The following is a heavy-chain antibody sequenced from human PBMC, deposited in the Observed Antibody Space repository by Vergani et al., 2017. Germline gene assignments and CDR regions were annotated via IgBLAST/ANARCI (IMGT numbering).Heavy chain of an antibody. J-gene: IGHJ4*02. V-gene: IGHV3-23*01. CDR1: GFTFSTYA. Sequence: EVQLLESGGSLKQPGGSVRLSCAASGFTFSTYAMHWVRQAPRKGLEWVSALTGGGGSTYYAKSFKGRFIISRDNSRETLYLQMNSLRPEDTATYYCVKDAGSYENFFDSWGQGTLVTVSS. CDR2: LTGGGGST. D-gene: IGHD1-26*01. CDR3: VKDAGSYENFFDS.